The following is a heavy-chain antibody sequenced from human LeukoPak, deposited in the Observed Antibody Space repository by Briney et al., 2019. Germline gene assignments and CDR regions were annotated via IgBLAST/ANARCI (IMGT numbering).Heavy chain of an antibody. D-gene: IGHD3-10*01. CDR1: GGSFSGYY. V-gene: IGHV4-34*01. J-gene: IGHJ4*02. CDR3: AKDLHPSVWFGGNHFDY. Sequence: SETLSLTCAVYGGSFSGYYWSWIRQPPGKGLEWIGEINHSGSTNYNPSLKSRVTISVDTSKNQFSLKLSSVTAADTAVYYCAKDLHPSVWFGGNHFDYWGQGTLVTVSS. CDR2: INHSGST.